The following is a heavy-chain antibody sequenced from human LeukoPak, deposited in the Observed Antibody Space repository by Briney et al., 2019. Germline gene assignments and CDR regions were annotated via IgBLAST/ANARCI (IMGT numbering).Heavy chain of an antibody. Sequence: ASVKVSCKASGYTFTSSDINWVRQAPGQGLEWMGWMNPNSGKTGSTRKFQGRVAMTKNISISTAYIEVSSLTYEDTATYYCARGQPGLASAGTYDFWGQGTLMTVSS. CDR2: MNPNSGKT. CDR3: ARGQPGLASAGTYDF. D-gene: IGHD6-13*01. V-gene: IGHV1-8*01. CDR1: GYTFTSSD. J-gene: IGHJ4*02.